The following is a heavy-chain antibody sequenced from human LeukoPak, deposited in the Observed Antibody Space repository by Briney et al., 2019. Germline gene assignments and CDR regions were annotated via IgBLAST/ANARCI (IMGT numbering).Heavy chain of an antibody. D-gene: IGHD3-22*01. V-gene: IGHV4-39*01. CDR1: GGSISSSSYY. CDR3: ASYYYDSSAYYGPFDY. Sequence: SETLSLTCTVSGGSISSSSYYWGWIRQPPGKGLEWIGSIYYSGSTYYNPSLKSRVAISVDTSKNQFSLKLSSVTAADTAVYYCASYYYDSSAYYGPFDYWGQGTLVTVSS. CDR2: IYYSGST. J-gene: IGHJ4*02.